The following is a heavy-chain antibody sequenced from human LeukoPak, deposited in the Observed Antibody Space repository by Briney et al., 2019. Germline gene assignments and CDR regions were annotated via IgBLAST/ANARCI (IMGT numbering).Heavy chain of an antibody. V-gene: IGHV3-43D*03. J-gene: IGHJ5*02. CDR2: ISWDDYST. D-gene: IGHD3-10*02. CDR3: ARDYVKAAALINWFDP. CDR1: GFTFDDYA. Sequence: GGSLRLSCAASGFTFDDYAMHWVRHAPGKGLEWVSLISWDDYSTYYADSVKGRFTISRDNSKNSLYLQMNSLRTEDTALYYCARDYVKAAALINWFDPWGQGTLVTVSS.